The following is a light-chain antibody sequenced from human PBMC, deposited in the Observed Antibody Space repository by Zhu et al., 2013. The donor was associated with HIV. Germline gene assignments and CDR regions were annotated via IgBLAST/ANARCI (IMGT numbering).Light chain of an antibody. J-gene: IGLJ3*02. CDR1: SSNIGAGYD. CDR2: GNS. CDR3: TSYTDTTTWV. V-gene: IGLV1-40*01. Sequence: QSVLTQPPSVSGAPGQRVTISCTGSSSNIGAGYDVHWYQQLPGTAPKLLIYGNSNRPSGVSNRFSGSKSGKTASLTITGLQTEDEADYYCTSYTDTTTWVFGGGTKLTVL.